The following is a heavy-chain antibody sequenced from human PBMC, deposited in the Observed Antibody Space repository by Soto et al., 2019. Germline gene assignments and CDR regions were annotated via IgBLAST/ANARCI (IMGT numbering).Heavy chain of an antibody. V-gene: IGHV3-30-3*01. Sequence: SLRLSCAASGFTFSSYAMHWVRQAPGKGLEWVAVISYDGSNKYYADSVKGRFTISRDNSKNTLYLQMNSLRAEDTAVYYCARDLEYSSSYFDYWGQGTLVTVSS. D-gene: IGHD6-6*01. CDR1: GFTFSSYA. J-gene: IGHJ4*02. CDR3: ARDLEYSSSYFDY. CDR2: ISYDGSNK.